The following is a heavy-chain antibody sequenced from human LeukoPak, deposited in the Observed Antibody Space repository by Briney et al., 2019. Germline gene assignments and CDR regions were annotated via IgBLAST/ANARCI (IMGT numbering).Heavy chain of an antibody. CDR3: ARDKAGAVATLFDY. V-gene: IGHV3-48*04. CDR2: ISSSSSTI. D-gene: IGHD4-23*01. CDR1: GFTFSAYS. J-gene: IGHJ4*02. Sequence: GGSLRLSCAASGFTFSAYSMNWVRQAPGKGLEWVSYISSSSSTIYYADSVKGRFTISRDNAKNSLYLQMNSLRAEDTAVYYCARDKAGAVATLFDYWGQGTLVTVSS.